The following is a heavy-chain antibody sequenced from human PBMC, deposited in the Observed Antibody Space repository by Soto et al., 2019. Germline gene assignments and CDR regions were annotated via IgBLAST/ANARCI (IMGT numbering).Heavy chain of an antibody. J-gene: IGHJ6*02. D-gene: IGHD4-17*01. CDR3: ARDYPVTTGWWVNYYGMDV. CDR2: IIPIFGTA. V-gene: IGHV1-69*13. Sequence: SVKVSCKASGGTFSSYAISWVRQAPGQGLEWMGGIIPIFGTANYAQKFQGRVTITADESTSTAYMELSSLRSEDTAVYYCARDYPVTTGWWVNYYGMDVWGQGTTVTVSS. CDR1: GGTFSSYA.